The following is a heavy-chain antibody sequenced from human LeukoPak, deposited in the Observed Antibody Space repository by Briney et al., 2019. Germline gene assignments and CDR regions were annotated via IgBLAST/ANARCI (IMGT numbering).Heavy chain of an antibody. V-gene: IGHV3-30*18. Sequence: PGGSLRLSCAASGFTSSSYGMHWVRQAPGKGLEWVAVISYDGSNKYYADSVKGRFTISRDNSKNTLYLQMNSLRAEDTAVYYCAKDWDDISAGDYWGQGTLVTVSS. J-gene: IGHJ4*02. CDR2: ISYDGSNK. D-gene: IGHD3-9*01. CDR3: AKDWDDISAGDY. CDR1: GFTSSSYG.